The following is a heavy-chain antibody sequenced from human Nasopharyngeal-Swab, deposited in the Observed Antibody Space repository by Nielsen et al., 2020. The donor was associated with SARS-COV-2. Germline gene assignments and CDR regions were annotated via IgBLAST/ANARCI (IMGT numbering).Heavy chain of an antibody. Sequence: VRQMPGKGLERMGIIYPGDSDTRYSPSFQGQVTISADKSISTAYLQWSSLKASDTAMYYCARRGYYDSSGYSPHNGWFDPWGQGTLVTVSS. J-gene: IGHJ5*02. D-gene: IGHD3-22*01. CDR3: ARRGYYDSSGYSPHNGWFDP. CDR2: IYPGDSDT. V-gene: IGHV5-51*01.